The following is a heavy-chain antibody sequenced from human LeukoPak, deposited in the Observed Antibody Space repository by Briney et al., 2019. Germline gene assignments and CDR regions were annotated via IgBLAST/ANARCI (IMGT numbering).Heavy chain of an antibody. V-gene: IGHV3-33*01. Sequence: AGRSLRLSCAASGFPFSTYGMHWVRQAPGKGLEWVAVIWYDGSTKYYADSVKGRFIISRDNSKNILYLHMNSLRPEDTAVYYCARASGSYDYWGQGTLVTVSS. CDR1: GFPFSTYG. D-gene: IGHD1-26*01. J-gene: IGHJ4*02. CDR2: IWYDGSTK. CDR3: ARASGSYDY.